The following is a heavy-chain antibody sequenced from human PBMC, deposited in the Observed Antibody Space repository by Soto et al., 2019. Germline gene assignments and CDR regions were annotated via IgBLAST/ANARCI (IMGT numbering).Heavy chain of an antibody. J-gene: IGHJ4*02. CDR3: TSSTSPDAY. D-gene: IGHD2-2*01. CDR2: INRGSTSA. V-gene: IGHV3-48*01. Sequence: EVQLVESGGGLVQPGGSLRLSCAASGFDFNSKSMNWVRQAPGQGLEWISYINRGSTSAFYADSVKGRFTISRDNAKNALYLQMNSLRAEDTAMYFCTSSTSPDAYWGQGTLVTVSS. CDR1: GFDFNSKS.